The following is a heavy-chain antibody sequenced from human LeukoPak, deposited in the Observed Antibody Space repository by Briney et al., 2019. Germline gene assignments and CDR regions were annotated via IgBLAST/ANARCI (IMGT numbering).Heavy chain of an antibody. Sequence: GGSLRLSCAASGFTFSSYAMSWVRQAPGKGLEWVSAISGSGGSTYYADSVKGRFTISRDNSNNTLYLQMNSLRAEDTAVYYCAKDGGSSPYYFDYWGQGTLVTVSS. D-gene: IGHD1-26*01. CDR2: ISGSGGST. V-gene: IGHV3-23*01. CDR1: GFTFSSYA. J-gene: IGHJ4*02. CDR3: AKDGGSSPYYFDY.